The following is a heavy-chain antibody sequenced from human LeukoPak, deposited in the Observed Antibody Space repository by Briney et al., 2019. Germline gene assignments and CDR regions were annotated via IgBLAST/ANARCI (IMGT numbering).Heavy chain of an antibody. J-gene: IGHJ6*02. CDR1: GYTFTSYG. D-gene: IGHD6-6*01. CDR2: ISAYNGNT. Sequence: ASVKVSCKASGYTFTSYGISWVRQAPGQGLEWMGWISAYNGNTNYAQKLQGRVTMTTDTSTSTAYMELRSLRSDDTAVYYCARDQEQLVADYYYYGMDVWGQGTTVTVSS. CDR3: ARDQEQLVADYYYYGMDV. V-gene: IGHV1-18*01.